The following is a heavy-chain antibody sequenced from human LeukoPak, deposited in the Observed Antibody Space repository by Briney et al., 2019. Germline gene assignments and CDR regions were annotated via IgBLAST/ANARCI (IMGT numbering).Heavy chain of an antibody. CDR1: GGSISSSSYY. CDR2: IYYSGST. D-gene: IGHD2-2*01. V-gene: IGHV4-39*01. CDR3: ARQLLYCSSTSCHQVYFQH. J-gene: IGHJ1*01. Sequence: ASETLSLTCTVSGGSISSSSYYWGWIRQPPGKGLEWIGSIYYSGSTYYNPSLKSRVTISVDTSKNQFSLKLSSVTAADTAVYYCARQLLYCSSTSCHQVYFQHWGQGTLVTVSS.